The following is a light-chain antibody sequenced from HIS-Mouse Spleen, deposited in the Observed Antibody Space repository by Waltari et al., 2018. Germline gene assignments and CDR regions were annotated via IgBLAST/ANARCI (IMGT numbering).Light chain of an antibody. CDR1: SSNIGSKY. J-gene: IGLJ3*02. Sequence: QSVLTQPPSASGTPGQRVTIHCSGSSSNIGSKYVYWYQQLPGTAPKLLIYRNNQRPSGVPDRFSGSKSGTSASLAISGLRSEDEADYYCAAWDDSLSGPVFGGGTKLTVL. V-gene: IGLV1-47*01. CDR3: AAWDDSLSGPV. CDR2: RNN.